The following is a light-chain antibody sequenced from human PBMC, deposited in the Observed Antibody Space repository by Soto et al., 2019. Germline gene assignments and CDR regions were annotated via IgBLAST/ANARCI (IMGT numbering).Light chain of an antibody. V-gene: IGLV1-44*01. CDR3: AAWDDSLNGYV. CDR2: TNN. J-gene: IGLJ1*01. Sequence: QSVLTQPPSASGTPGRMVVISCSGSSSNIGSNTVNWYQQLPGTAPKLLIYTNNHRPSGVPDRFSGSKSGTSASLAISGLQSDDEADYYCAAWDDSLNGYVFATGTKLTVL. CDR1: SSNIGSNT.